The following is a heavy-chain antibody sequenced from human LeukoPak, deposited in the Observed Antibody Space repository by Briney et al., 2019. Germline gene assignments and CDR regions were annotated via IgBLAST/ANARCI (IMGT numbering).Heavy chain of an antibody. CDR1: GFTFSSYS. V-gene: IGHV3-21*01. J-gene: IGHJ4*02. CDR3: ARDRDYYDSSGYYAHYLDY. CDR2: ISRSGRYI. Sequence: GGSLRLSCAASGFTFSSYSMNWVRQAPGKGLEWVSSISRSGRYIYYADSVRGRFTISRDNAKNSLYLQMNSLRAEDTAVYYCARDRDYYDSSGYYAHYLDYWGQGTLVTVSS. D-gene: IGHD3-22*01.